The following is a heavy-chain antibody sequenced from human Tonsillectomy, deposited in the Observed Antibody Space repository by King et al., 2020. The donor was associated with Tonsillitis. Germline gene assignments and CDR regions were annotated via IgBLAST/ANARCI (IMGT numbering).Heavy chain of an antibody. CDR3: ARRRDGPSGYAFDI. Sequence: QLVQSGAEVKKPGESLKISCKVSGYTFTTYWIAWVRQRPGKGLECMGIIYPGDSDTRYSPSFHGQVTISADKSIGTAYLQWSSLKASDTALYYCARRRDGPSGYAFDIWGQGTLVTVSS. V-gene: IGHV5-51*01. D-gene: IGHD5-24*01. CDR1: GYTFTTYW. J-gene: IGHJ3*02. CDR2: IYPGDSDT.